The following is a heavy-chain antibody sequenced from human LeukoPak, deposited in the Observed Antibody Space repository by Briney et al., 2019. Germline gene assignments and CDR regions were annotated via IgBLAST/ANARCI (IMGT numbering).Heavy chain of an antibody. CDR2: INTQGTYT. J-gene: IGHJ4*02. V-gene: IGHV3-74*01. D-gene: IGHD2-15*01. Sequence: GGSLRLSCAVSGITFSSYWMHWVRQDPGRGLLWVSRINTQGTYTNYADSVKGRFAISRDNAKNTLYLQMSSLRADDTAVYYCVIDLGDYNDFWGQGTLVSVSS. CDR3: VIDLGDYNDF. CDR1: GITFSSYW.